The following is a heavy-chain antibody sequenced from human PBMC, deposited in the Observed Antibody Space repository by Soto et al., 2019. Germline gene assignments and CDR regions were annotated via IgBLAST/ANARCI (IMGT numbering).Heavy chain of an antibody. Sequence: PGGSMRLSCAASGFTISSYAMSWVRQAPGKGLEWVSAISGSGGSTYYADSVKGRFTISRDNSKNTLYLQMNSLRAEDTAVYYCAKDPGVDIVATINWGQGTLVTVSS. CDR2: ISGSGGST. CDR3: AKDPGVDIVATIN. J-gene: IGHJ4*02. D-gene: IGHD5-12*01. CDR1: GFTISSYA. V-gene: IGHV3-23*01.